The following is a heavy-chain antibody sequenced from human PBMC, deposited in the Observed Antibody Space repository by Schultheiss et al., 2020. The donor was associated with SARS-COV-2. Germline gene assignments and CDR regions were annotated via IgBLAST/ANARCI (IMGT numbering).Heavy chain of an antibody. D-gene: IGHD3-22*01. J-gene: IGHJ6*02. V-gene: IGHV3-74*01. Sequence: GESLKISCAASGFTFSSYWMHWVRQAPGKGLVWVSRINSDGSSTSYADSVKGRFTISRDNAKNSLYLQMNSLRAEDTAVYYCARAGSGYYYEGEYYYYGMDVWGQGTTVTVSS. CDR3: ARAGSGYYYEGEYYYYGMDV. CDR2: INSDGSST. CDR1: GFTFSSYW.